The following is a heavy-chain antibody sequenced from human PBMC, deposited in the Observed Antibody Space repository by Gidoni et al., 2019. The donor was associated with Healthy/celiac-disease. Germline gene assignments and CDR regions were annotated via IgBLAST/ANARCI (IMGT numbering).Heavy chain of an antibody. CDR3: ARSKSEYSSSPGSGGMDV. CDR1: GGSLSSYY. CDR2: IYYSGST. Sequence: QVQLQESGPGLVKPSETLSLTCTVSGGSLSSYYWSWIRQPPGKGLEWIGYIYYSGSTNYNPSLKSRVTISVDTSKNQFSLKLSSVTAADTAVYYCARSKSEYSSSPGSGGMDVWGQGTTVTVSS. J-gene: IGHJ6*02. D-gene: IGHD6-6*01. V-gene: IGHV4-59*08.